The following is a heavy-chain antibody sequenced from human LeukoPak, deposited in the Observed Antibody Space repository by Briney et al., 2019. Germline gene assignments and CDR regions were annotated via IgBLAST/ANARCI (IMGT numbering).Heavy chain of an antibody. Sequence: PSETLSLTCSVSGGTITSSTYYWGWIRQPPGKGLEWIGNVYYSGSTYYNPSLKSRVTVSVDTSKNQFSLKLSSVTAADTAVYYCARQVQGVIRPDYWGQGTLVTVSS. J-gene: IGHJ4*02. V-gene: IGHV4-39*01. D-gene: IGHD1-1*01. CDR2: VYYSGST. CDR3: ARQVQGVIRPDY. CDR1: GGTITSSTYY.